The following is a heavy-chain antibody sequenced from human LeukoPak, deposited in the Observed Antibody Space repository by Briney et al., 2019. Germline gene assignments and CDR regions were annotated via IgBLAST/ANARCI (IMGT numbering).Heavy chain of an antibody. D-gene: IGHD3-3*01. J-gene: IGHJ5*02. CDR2: INPSGGST. V-gene: IGHV1-46*01. Sequence: ASVKVSCKASGYTFTSYYMHWVRQAPGQGLEWMGIINPSGGSTSYAQKFQGRVTMTRDMSTGTVYMELSSLRSEDTAVYYCARDNDFWSGYQQNWFDPWGQGTLVTVSS. CDR3: ARDNDFWSGYQQNWFDP. CDR1: GYTFTSYY.